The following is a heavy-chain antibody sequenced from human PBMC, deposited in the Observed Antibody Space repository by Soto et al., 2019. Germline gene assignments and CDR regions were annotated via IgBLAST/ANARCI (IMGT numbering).Heavy chain of an antibody. CDR2: TYYRSKWFH. CDR1: GDSVSSDITS. V-gene: IGHV6-1*01. Sequence: QGQLQQSGPGLVKPSQTLSLTCAISGDSVSSDITSWTWIRQSPSRGLEWLGRTYYRSKWFHDYAASVKSRITINPATSMNQFSLQLNSMTPEDTAVYYCARGNALDVWGQGTVVTVSS. CDR3: ARGNALDV. J-gene: IGHJ3*01. D-gene: IGHD3-10*01.